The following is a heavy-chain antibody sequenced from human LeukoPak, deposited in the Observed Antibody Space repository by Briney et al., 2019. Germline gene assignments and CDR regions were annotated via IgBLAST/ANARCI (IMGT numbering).Heavy chain of an antibody. CDR2: IYHSGST. V-gene: IGHV4-30-2*01. Sequence: SETLSLTCSVSGGSISSGSYSWNWIRQPPGKGLEWIGYIYHSGSTYYNPSLKSRVTISVAGSENQFSLNLSSVTAADTAIYYCARGEILTGTNWFDPWGQGTLVTVSS. CDR1: GGSISSGSYS. J-gene: IGHJ5*02. CDR3: ARGEILTGTNWFDP. D-gene: IGHD3-9*01.